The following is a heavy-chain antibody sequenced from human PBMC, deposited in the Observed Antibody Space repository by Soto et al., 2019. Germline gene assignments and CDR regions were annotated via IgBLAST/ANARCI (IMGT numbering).Heavy chain of an antibody. CDR3: ARRYLELRIAARNYYYYGMDV. Sequence: SGPTLVNPTQTLTLTCTFSGFSLSTSGMCVSWIRQPPGKALEWLALIDWDDDKHYTTSLKTRLTISKDTSKNQVFLTMTNMDPVDTATYFCARRYLELRIAARNYYYYGMDVWGQGTTGTVAS. D-gene: IGHD6-6*01. CDR1: GFSLSTSGMC. CDR2: IDWDDDK. J-gene: IGHJ6*02. V-gene: IGHV2-70*01.